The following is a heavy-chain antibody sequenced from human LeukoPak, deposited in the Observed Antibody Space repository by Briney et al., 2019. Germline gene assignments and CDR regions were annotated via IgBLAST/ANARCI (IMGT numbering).Heavy chain of an antibody. CDR3: VSMAGGNWFDP. J-gene: IGHJ5*02. Sequence: GGSLRLSCAASGFTVSSNYMSWVRQAPGKGLEWVPVIYSGGSTYYADSVKGRFTISRDNYKKTLYLQINSLSAEDTAEYDCVSMAGGNWFDPWGRGTRVTVS. CDR2: IYSGGST. V-gene: IGHV3-66*01. CDR1: GFTVSSNY. D-gene: IGHD2/OR15-2a*01.